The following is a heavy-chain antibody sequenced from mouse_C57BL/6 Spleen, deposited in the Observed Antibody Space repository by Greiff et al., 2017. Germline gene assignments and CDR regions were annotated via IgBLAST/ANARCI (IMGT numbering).Heavy chain of an antibody. Sequence: EVQVVESGGGLVKPGGSLKLSCAASGFTFSSYVMSWVRQTPEKRLEWVATISAGGSYTYYTDNLKGRVTISRDNAKNNLYLQMSHLKAEDTAMYCCARGDLLWFDWGQGTTLTVSS. J-gene: IGHJ2*01. CDR3: ARGDLLWFD. D-gene: IGHD1-1*02. V-gene: IGHV5-4*01. CDR1: GFTFSSYV. CDR2: ISAGGSYT.